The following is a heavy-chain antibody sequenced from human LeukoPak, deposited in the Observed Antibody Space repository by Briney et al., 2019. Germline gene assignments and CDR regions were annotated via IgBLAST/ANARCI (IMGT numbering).Heavy chain of an antibody. CDR1: GGTFSSYA. D-gene: IGHD6-13*01. CDR3: AKDRIATTGPGETSD. Sequence: ASVKVSCKASGGTFSSYAISWVRQAPGQGLEWMGGIIPIFGTANHAQKFQGRVAITADESTSTAYMELSSLRSEDAAVYYCAKDRIATTGPGETSDWGQGTLVTVSS. CDR2: IIPIFGTA. J-gene: IGHJ4*02. V-gene: IGHV1-69*13.